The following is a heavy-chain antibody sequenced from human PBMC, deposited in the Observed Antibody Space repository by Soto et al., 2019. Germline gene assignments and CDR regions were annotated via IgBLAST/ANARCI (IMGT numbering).Heavy chain of an antibody. D-gene: IGHD6-19*01. CDR2: INYPANT. Sequence: QVQLLESGPGQVKPSETLSLTCTVSGGPIDNYYWSWIRQPPGKGLQWIGYINYPANTNYNPSLKGRIAISMDTSKRQFSLQLTSMTAADTAVYYFARLDVYNSGWSGRGWIDYGGRGILVTVSA. J-gene: IGHJ4*02. V-gene: IGHV4-59*08. CDR3: ARLDVYNSGWSGRGWIDY. CDR1: GGPIDNYY.